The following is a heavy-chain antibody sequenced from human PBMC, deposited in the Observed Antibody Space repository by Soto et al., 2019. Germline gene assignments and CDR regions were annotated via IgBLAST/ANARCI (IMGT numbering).Heavy chain of an antibody. D-gene: IGHD3-22*01. CDR2: LIPIFDIA. Sequence: SVKVSCKTSGGTFSNYSINWVRQAPGQGLQWMGRLIPIFDIANFAQKFQGRVTLTADKSTTTAYMELSGLRSEDTAVYFCARDQFPVHYDSNGPNWLDPWGQGTLVTVSS. V-gene: IGHV1-69*04. CDR1: GGTFSNYS. CDR3: ARDQFPVHYDSNGPNWLDP. J-gene: IGHJ5*02.